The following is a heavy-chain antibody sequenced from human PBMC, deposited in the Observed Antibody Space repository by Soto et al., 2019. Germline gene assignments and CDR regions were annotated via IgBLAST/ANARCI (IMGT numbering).Heavy chain of an antibody. Sequence: QVQLVQSGAEVKKPGASVKVSCKASGYTFTSYDINWVRQATGQGLEWMGWMNPNSGNTGYAQKFQGRVTMTRNTSICTAYMELSSLRSEDTAVYYCATLLRYFDWSVVSVGGMDVWGQGTTVTVSS. J-gene: IGHJ6*02. D-gene: IGHD3-9*01. CDR1: GYTFTSYD. V-gene: IGHV1-8*01. CDR3: ATLLRYFDWSVVSVGGMDV. CDR2: MNPNSGNT.